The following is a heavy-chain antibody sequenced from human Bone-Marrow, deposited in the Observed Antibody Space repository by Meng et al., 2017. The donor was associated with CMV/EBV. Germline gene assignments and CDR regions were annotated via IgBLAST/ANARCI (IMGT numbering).Heavy chain of an antibody. Sequence: LTFSRYALTWVRQAPGKRPEWVSAIDKTGRNTYYADSVKGRFTISRDNSKNTVSLQMNSLRAEDTAVYYCANLPVLRYFDWSGGRDYWGQGTLVTVSS. D-gene: IGHD3-9*01. CDR3: ANLPVLRYFDWSGGRDY. V-gene: IGHV3-23*05. J-gene: IGHJ4*02. CDR1: LTFSRYA. CDR2: IDKTGRNT.